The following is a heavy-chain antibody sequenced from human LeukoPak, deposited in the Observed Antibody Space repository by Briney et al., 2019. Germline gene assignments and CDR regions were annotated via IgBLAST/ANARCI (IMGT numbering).Heavy chain of an antibody. CDR1: GFTFSNAW. J-gene: IGHJ4*02. V-gene: IGHV3-23*01. Sequence: GGSLRLSCAASGFTFSNAWMSWVRQAPGKGLEWVSGISDSGGSTYYADSVKGRFTISRDNSKNTLYLQMNSLRGEDTAVYYCAKWSGYWGQGTLVTVSS. D-gene: IGHD3-10*01. CDR2: ISDSGGST. CDR3: AKWSGY.